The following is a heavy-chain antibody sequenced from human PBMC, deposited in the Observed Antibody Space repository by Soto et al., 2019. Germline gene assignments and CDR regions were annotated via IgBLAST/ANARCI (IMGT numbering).Heavy chain of an antibody. CDR1: GGSMSRGDYY. CDR3: APRSNAYYYFY. J-gene: IGHJ4*02. CDR2: IYHTGST. D-gene: IGHD3-22*01. Sequence: PSETLSLTCTVSGGSMSRGDYYWSWIRQPPGKGLEWIGFIYHTGSTYYSPSLKNRVAISVDTSKNQFSLKLSSVTAADTAVYYCAPRSNAYYYFYWGEGLLVTVS. V-gene: IGHV4-30-4*01.